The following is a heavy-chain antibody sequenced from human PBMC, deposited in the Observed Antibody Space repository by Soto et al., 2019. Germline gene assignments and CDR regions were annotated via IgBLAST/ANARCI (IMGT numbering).Heavy chain of an antibody. V-gene: IGHV4-59*08. J-gene: IGHJ4*02. CDR2: IYYSGST. D-gene: IGHD5-12*01. Sequence: SETLSLTCTVSGGSFSSYYWSWIRQPPGKGLEWIGYIYYSGSTNYNPSLKSRVTISVDTSKNQFSLNLTSVTAADTAVYYCAGVHPGGYNYPLDSWGQGTXVTVSS. CDR3: AGVHPGGYNYPLDS. CDR1: GGSFSSYY.